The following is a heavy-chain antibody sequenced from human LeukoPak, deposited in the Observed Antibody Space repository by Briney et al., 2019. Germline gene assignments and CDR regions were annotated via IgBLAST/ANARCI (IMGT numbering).Heavy chain of an antibody. Sequence: GGSLRLSCAASGFSFSVFWMDWVRQAPGKGMEWVANINEDGSQKYYTDSVKGRFTISRDNARNSLYLYMNNLRADDTAIYYCSKRLDYLGQGALVTASS. CDR1: GFSFSVFW. CDR2: INEDGSQK. J-gene: IGHJ4*02. V-gene: IGHV3-7*01. CDR3: SKRLDY.